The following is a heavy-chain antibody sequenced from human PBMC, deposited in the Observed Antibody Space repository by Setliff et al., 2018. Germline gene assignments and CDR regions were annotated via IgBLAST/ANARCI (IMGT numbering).Heavy chain of an antibody. J-gene: IGHJ6*03. D-gene: IGHD6-19*01. CDR3: AREQWLDPPGYYYMDI. V-gene: IGHV4-4*07. CDR2: IYIGGSA. Sequence: SETLSLTCTVSGGSISSYYWSWIRQPAGKGLEWIGHIYIGGSANYNPSLKSRVTMSIDTSKNQFSLKLNSVTAADTAVYYCAREQWLDPPGYYYMDIWAKGTTVTVSS. CDR1: GGSISSYY.